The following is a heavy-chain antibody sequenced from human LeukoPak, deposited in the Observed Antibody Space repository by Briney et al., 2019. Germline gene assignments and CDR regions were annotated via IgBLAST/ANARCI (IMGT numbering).Heavy chain of an antibody. D-gene: IGHD5-18*01. CDR2: IYYSGST. CDR1: GGSSSSYY. CDR3: ARGGGYSYGYYFDY. Sequence: SETLSLTCTVSGGSSSSYYWSWMRQPPGKGQERIGYIYYSGSTNYNPSLKSRVTISVDTSKNQFSLKLSSVTAADTAVYYCARGGGYSYGYYFDYWGQGTLVTVSS. V-gene: IGHV4-59*01. J-gene: IGHJ4*02.